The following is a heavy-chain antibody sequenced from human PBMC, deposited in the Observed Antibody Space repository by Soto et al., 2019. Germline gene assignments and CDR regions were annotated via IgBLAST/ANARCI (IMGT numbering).Heavy chain of an antibody. Sequence: PGESLKISCKGSGYSFTNYWIGWVRQMPGKGLEWMGIIYPGDSDTRYSPSFQGQVTISADKSISTAYLQWSSLKASDTAMYYCARLPGYFCCGSCYYYYGMDVWGQGTTVTVSS. V-gene: IGHV5-51*01. D-gene: IGHD2-15*01. CDR3: ARLPGYFCCGSCYYYYGMDV. J-gene: IGHJ6*02. CDR1: GYSFTNYW. CDR2: IYPGDSDT.